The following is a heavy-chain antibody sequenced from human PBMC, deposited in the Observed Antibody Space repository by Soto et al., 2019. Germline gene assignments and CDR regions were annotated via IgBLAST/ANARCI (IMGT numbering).Heavy chain of an antibody. J-gene: IGHJ4*02. CDR1: GFTFSSYW. D-gene: IGHD5-12*01. V-gene: IGHV3-21*01. CDR2: ISAGSTYI. CDR3: ARDGYNHFDY. Sequence: GGSLRLSCVVSGFTFSSYWMHWARQAPGKGLEWVSSISAGSTYIYYADSVKGRFTVSRDNAKNSLFLQMNSLRAEDTAVYYCARDGYNHFDYWGQGILVTVSS.